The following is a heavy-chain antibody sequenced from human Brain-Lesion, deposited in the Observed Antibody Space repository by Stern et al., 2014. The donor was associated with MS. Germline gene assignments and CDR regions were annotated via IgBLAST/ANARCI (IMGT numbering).Heavy chain of an antibody. CDR2: IYYSGFN. CDR1: GGSISSSTYY. V-gene: IGHV4-39*01. Sequence: QLVESGPGLVKPSETLSLTCTVSGGSISSSTYYWAWIRQPPGKGLEWIGNIYYSGFNYYKPSLKGRVTISVDISKNQFSLKLSSVTAADTAIYYCARHDSVPRPSQLYSARDRGPGYFDYWGQGTLVTVSS. D-gene: IGHD1-26*01. CDR3: ARHDSVPRPSQLYSARDRGPGYFDY. J-gene: IGHJ4*02.